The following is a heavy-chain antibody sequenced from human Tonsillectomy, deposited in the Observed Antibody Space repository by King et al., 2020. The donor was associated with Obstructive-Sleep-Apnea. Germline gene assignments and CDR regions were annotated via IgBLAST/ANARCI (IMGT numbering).Heavy chain of an antibody. J-gene: IGHJ3*01. CDR1: GFTFSSYS. CDR2: ISSSSTI. CDR3: ATQIPSST. D-gene: IGHD2-15*01. Sequence: VQLVESGGGLVQPGGSLRLSCAASGFTFSSYSMNWVRQAPGKGLEWVSYISSSSTIYYADSVKGRFTISRDNAKNSLYLQMNSLRAEDTAVYYCATQIPSSTWGQGTMVTVSS. V-gene: IGHV3-48*01.